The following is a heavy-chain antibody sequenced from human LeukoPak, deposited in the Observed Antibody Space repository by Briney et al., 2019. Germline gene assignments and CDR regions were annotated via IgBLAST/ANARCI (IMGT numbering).Heavy chain of an antibody. CDR3: ARTNRYCSSTSCYALDY. J-gene: IGHJ4*02. CDR2: INHSGST. CDR1: GGSLSGYY. Sequence: SETLSLTCAVYGGSLSGYYWSWIRQPPGKGLEWIGEINHSGSTNYNPSLKSRVTISVDTSKNQFSLKLSSVTAADTAVYYCARTNRYCSSTSCYALDYWRQGTLVTVSS. V-gene: IGHV4-34*01. D-gene: IGHD2-2*01.